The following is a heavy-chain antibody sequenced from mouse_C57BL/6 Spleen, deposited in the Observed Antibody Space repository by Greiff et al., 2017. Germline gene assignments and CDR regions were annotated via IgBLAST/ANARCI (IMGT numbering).Heavy chain of an antibody. Sequence: EVMLVESGGGLVQPKGSLKLSCAASGFSFNTYAMNWVRQAPGKGLEWVARIRSKSNNYATYYADSVKDRFTISRDDSESMLYLQMNNLKTEDTAMYYCVRPYSNYVDYAMDYWGQGTSVTVSS. CDR3: VRPYSNYVDYAMDY. CDR2: IRSKSNNYAT. V-gene: IGHV10-1*01. CDR1: GFSFNTYA. J-gene: IGHJ4*01. D-gene: IGHD2-5*01.